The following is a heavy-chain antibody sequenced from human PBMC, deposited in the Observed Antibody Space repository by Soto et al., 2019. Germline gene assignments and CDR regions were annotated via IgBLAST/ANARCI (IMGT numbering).Heavy chain of an antibody. D-gene: IGHD3-22*01. V-gene: IGHV1-18*01. CDR2: ISAYNGNT. J-gene: IGHJ4*02. CDR3: ARDGYYDSSGYRSDFDY. CDR1: GYTFTSYG. Sequence: QVQLVQSGAEVKKPGASVKVSCKASGYTFTSYGISWVRQAPGQGLELMGWISAYNGNTTYAKKLQGRVTMTTDTSTSTAYMELRSLRSDDTAVYYCARDGYYDSSGYRSDFDYWGQGTLVTVSS.